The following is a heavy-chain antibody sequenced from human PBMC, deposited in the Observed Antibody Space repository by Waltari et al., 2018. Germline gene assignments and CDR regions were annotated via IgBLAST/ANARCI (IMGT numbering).Heavy chain of an antibody. D-gene: IGHD6-19*01. J-gene: IGHJ1*01. V-gene: IGHV4-34*01. CDR1: GGSFRGYS. CDR3: ARVNSGWYSEYFQH. Sequence: QVQLQQWGAGLLKPSETLSLTCAVYGGSFRGYSWSWLRQPPGKGLEWIGEINHSGSTNYHPSLKSRVTISVDTSKNQFSLKLSSVTAADTAVYYCARVNSGWYSEYFQHWGQGTLVTVSS. CDR2: INHSGST.